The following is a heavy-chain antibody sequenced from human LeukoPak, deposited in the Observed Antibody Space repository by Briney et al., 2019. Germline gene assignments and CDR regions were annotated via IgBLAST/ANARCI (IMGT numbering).Heavy chain of an antibody. D-gene: IGHD3-16*01. J-gene: IGHJ4*02. V-gene: IGHV3-66*01. Sequence: PGGSLRLSCAAPGFTVSSNFMSWVRQAPGKGLEWVSVIYSDGSTYYADSVKGRFTISRDNSKNTVYLRMNNLRAEDTAVYFCARGYVWAGAPFDYWGQGTRVTVSS. CDR3: ARGYVWAGAPFDY. CDR1: GFTVSSNF. CDR2: IYSDGST.